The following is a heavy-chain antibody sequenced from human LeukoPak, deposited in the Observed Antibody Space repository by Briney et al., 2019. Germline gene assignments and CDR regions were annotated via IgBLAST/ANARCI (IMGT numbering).Heavy chain of an antibody. CDR1: GFTVNNNY. V-gene: IGHV3-23*01. Sequence: PGGSLRLSCVASGFTVNNNYMIWVRQAPGKGLECVSALSGNGNTIYYADSVKGRFTISRDNSKNTLSLQMNSLRAEDTAVYYCAKALYGGHDYWGQGTLVTVSS. CDR2: LSGNGNTI. CDR3: AKALYGGHDY. J-gene: IGHJ4*02. D-gene: IGHD4-23*01.